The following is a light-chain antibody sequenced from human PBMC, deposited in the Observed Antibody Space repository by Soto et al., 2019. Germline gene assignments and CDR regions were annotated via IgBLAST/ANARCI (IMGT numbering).Light chain of an antibody. CDR3: SSYAGSNMGV. Sequence: QSALTQPPSASGSPGQSVTISCTGTSSDVGGYKFVSWYQQHPGKAPKLIIYEVSQRPSGVPDRFSASKSGDTASLTVSGLRAADEADYYCSSYAGSNMGVFGSGTKLTVL. CDR1: SSDVGGYKF. V-gene: IGLV2-8*01. CDR2: EVS. J-gene: IGLJ1*01.